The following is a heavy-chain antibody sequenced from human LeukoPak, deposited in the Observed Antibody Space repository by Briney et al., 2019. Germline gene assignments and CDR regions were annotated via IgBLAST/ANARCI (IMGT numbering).Heavy chain of an antibody. V-gene: IGHV4-61*02. Sequence: SETLSLTCTVSGGSISSGSYYWSWIRQPAGKGLEWIGRIYTSGSTNYNPSLKSRVTISVDTSKNQFSLKLSSVTAADTAVYHCARDGYYDSSGYYRTLPFDYWGQGTLVTVSS. CDR2: IYTSGST. J-gene: IGHJ4*02. D-gene: IGHD3-22*01. CDR1: GGSISSGSYY. CDR3: ARDGYYDSSGYYRTLPFDY.